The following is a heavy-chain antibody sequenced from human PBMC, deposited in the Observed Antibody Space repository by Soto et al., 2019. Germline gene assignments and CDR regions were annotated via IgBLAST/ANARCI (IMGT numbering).Heavy chain of an antibody. D-gene: IGHD1-26*01. V-gene: IGHV4-30-2*01. CDR1: GASITYGGYS. CDR2: INHLETT. J-gene: IGHJ4*02. Sequence: SGTLSLTCTVSGASITYGGYSWSWIRQTPGKGLEWIGYINHLETTFYNPSFESRLTLSIDRAKNQFSLNLNSMSAADRAVYFCARGGGSDSFDYWGQGILVTVSS. CDR3: ARGGGSDSFDY.